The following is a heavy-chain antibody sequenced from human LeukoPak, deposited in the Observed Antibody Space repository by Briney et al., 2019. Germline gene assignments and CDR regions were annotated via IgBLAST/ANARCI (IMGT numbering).Heavy chain of an antibody. CDR3: ARAGGRTYYYYYYMDV. D-gene: IGHD3-16*01. V-gene: IGHV1-69*06. J-gene: IGHJ6*03. CDR2: IIPLFGTT. CDR1: GGTFSNYG. Sequence: ASVKVSCKTSGGTFSNYGITWVRQAPGQGLEWMGGIIPLFGTTDYSQNFQGRVTITADKSTSTVYMEIRNLRSEDTAVYYCARAGGRTYYYYYYMDVWGKGTTVTVSS.